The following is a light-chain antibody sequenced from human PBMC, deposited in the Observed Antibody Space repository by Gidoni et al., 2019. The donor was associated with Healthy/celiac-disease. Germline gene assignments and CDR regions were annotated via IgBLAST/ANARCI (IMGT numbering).Light chain of an antibody. CDR2: EDN. V-gene: IGLV6-57*01. CDR3: QSYEV. Sequence: FMLTQPHAVSESPGKTVTISCPRSSGSIASNYVQWYQQRPGSSPTTVIYEDNQSPSGVPDRFAGSIDSSSNAASLTISGLKTEDEADYYCQSYEVFGGGTKLTV. J-gene: IGLJ3*02. CDR1: SGSIASNY.